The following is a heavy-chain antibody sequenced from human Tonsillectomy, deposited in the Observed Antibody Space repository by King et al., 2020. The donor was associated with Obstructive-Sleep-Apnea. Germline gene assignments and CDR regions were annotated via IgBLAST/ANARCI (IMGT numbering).Heavy chain of an antibody. CDR1: GFTFSDYA. CDR3: ARGGRLIRGGNYFDY. J-gene: IGHJ4*02. Sequence: VKLVESGGGVVQPGRSLRLSCAASGFTFSDYAIHWVRQAPAKGLEWVAVISYDGSNKYYADSVKGRFTISRDNSKNTLYLQMNSLRPEDTAVYFCARGGRLIRGGNYFDYWGQGTLVTVSS. V-gene: IGHV3-30*04. CDR2: ISYDGSNK. D-gene: IGHD3-10*01.